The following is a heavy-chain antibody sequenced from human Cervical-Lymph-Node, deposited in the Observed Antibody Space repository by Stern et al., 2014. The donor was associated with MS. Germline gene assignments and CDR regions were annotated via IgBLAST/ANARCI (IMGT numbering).Heavy chain of an antibody. CDR3: TRVQRERRALDHFDP. Sequence: VHLVESGAEVKKPGASVNVSCEAAGFSFTTHYMHWIRQAPGGGLEWVGMINPNIGTTSYARQFQGRVIITRDTSTSTIYMELTGLRSEDTALYFCTRVQRERRALDHFDPWGQGTLVTVSS. V-gene: IGHV1-46*03. D-gene: IGHD1-1*01. CDR2: INPNIGTT. CDR1: GFSFTTHY. J-gene: IGHJ5*02.